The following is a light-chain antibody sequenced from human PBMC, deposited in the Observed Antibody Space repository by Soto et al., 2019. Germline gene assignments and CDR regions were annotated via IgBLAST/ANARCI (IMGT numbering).Light chain of an antibody. CDR1: QSIYNY. Sequence: DLQMTQSPSSLSASVGDRVTITCRASQSIYNYLNWYQQKPGKAPKLLIYAASSLQSGVPSRFTGSGSGTDFTLTIISLQPEDCATYYCQQSYSTPVTFGQGTKLEIK. CDR2: AAS. V-gene: IGKV1-39*01. J-gene: IGKJ2*01. CDR3: QQSYSTPVT.